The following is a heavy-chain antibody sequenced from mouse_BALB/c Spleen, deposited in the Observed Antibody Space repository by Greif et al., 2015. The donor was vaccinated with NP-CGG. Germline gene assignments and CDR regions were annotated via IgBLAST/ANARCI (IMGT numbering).Heavy chain of an antibody. CDR2: ILPGSGST. J-gene: IGHJ2*01. CDR3: ARRAGKDYFDY. V-gene: IGHV1-9*01. Sequence: QVQLKQSGAELMKPGASVKISCKATGYTFSSYWIEWVKQRPGHGLEWIGEILPGSGSTNYNEKFKGKATFTADTSSNTAYMQLSSLTSEDSAVYYCARRAGKDYFDYWGQGTTLTVSS. CDR1: GYTFSSYW. D-gene: IGHD2-1*01.